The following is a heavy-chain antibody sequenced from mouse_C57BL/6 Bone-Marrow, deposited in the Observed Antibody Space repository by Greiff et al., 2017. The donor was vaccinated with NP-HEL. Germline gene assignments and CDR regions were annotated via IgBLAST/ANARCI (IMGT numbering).Heavy chain of an antibody. CDR2: IDPSDSYT. Sequence: QVQLQQPGAELVKPGASVKLSCKASGYTFTSYWMQWVKQRPGQGLEWIGEIDPSDSYTNYNQKFKGKATLTVDTSSSTAYMQLSSLTSEDSAVYYCASNYDAMDYWGQGTSVTVSS. CDR3: ASNYDAMDY. J-gene: IGHJ4*01. V-gene: IGHV1-50*01. CDR1: GYTFTSYW.